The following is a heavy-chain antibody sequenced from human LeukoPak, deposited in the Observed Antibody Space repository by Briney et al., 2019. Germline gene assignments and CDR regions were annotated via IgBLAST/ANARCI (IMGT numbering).Heavy chain of an antibody. Sequence: PGASLRLSCAAYGFTFSIYVMSCVRQAPGKGLEWVSGISASGGSTYYADSVKGRFTISRDNSKNTLYLEMNNLRAEDTAVFYCAKEGDQLTVTKLDYWGQGTLVTVSS. V-gene: IGHV3-23*01. CDR1: GFTFSIYV. J-gene: IGHJ4*02. CDR3: AKEGDQLTVTKLDY. CDR2: ISASGGST. D-gene: IGHD4-17*01.